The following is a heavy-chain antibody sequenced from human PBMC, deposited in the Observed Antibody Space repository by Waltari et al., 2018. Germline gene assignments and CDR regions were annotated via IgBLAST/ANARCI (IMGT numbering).Heavy chain of an antibody. Sequence: QLQLQESGPGLVKPSETLSLTCTVSGGSISSSPYYWGWIRQSPGKGLEWIGNIYYTGRTYYNPTLKSRVTISGDMSKNQFSLKLSSVTAADTAVYYCARHWKKSGYRFDPWGRGTLVTVSS. V-gene: IGHV4-39*01. D-gene: IGHD5-12*01. CDR1: GGSISSSPYY. J-gene: IGHJ5*02. CDR2: IYYTGRT. CDR3: ARHWKKSGYRFDP.